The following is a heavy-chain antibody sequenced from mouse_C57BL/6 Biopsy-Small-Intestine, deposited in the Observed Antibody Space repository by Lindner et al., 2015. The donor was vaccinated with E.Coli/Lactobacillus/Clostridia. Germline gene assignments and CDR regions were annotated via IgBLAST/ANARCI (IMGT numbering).Heavy chain of an antibody. J-gene: IGHJ4*01. V-gene: IGHV1-59*01. D-gene: IGHD4-1*01. CDR1: GGTFSNYT. CDR3: ARNIRLTGDFDY. CDR2: IIPLFGTP. Sequence: SVKVSCNASGGTFSNYTISWVRQAPGQGFEWMGGIIPLFGTPNYAQKFQGRITMTRDTSISTGYMELTSLRSEDTAVYYCARNIRLTGDFDYWGQGTLVTVSS.